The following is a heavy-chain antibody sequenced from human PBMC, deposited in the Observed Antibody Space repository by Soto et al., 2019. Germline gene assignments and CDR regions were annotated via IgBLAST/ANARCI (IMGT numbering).Heavy chain of an antibody. D-gene: IGHD4-17*01. CDR1: GFTFSNFA. J-gene: IGHJ4*02. V-gene: IGHV3-30-3*01. Sequence: QVQLLESGGGVVQPGTSLTLSCTPSGFTFSNFAMFWVRQAPGKGLEWLATISYDGNNKNYADSVKGRFTISRDNPKNTLSLQMSSLRSEDTAIYYCARDRRPVYDYGSRGYYLGHWGPGTLVTVSS. CDR2: ISYDGNNK. CDR3: ARDRRPVYDYGSRGYYLGH.